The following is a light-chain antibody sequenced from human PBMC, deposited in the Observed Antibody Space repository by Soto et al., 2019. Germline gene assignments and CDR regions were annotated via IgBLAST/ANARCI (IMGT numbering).Light chain of an antibody. V-gene: IGKV3-15*01. J-gene: IGKJ1*01. Sequence: EIVMTQSPATLSVSPGERATLSCRASQSVSRNLAWYQQKPGQAPRLLIYGASTRATGIPARFSGSGSGTEFTLIITSLQSEDFAVYYCQHYNNWPPWTFGQGTKVEIK. CDR2: GAS. CDR1: QSVSRN. CDR3: QHYNNWPPWT.